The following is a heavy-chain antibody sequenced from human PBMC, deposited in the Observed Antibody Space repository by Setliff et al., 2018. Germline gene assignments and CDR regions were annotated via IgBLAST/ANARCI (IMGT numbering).Heavy chain of an antibody. CDR3: AREKFYYDGSGYYFDY. D-gene: IGHD3-22*01. CDR1: GGTFSSYG. CDR2: TIPVFGTT. J-gene: IGHJ4*02. V-gene: IGHV1-69*13. Sequence: ASVKVSCKASGGTFSSYGISWVRQAPGQGLEWMGGTIPVFGTTNYAQNFQGRVTITADESTTTAYMELSSLRSDDTAVYYCAREKFYYDGSGYYFDYWGQGTLVTVSS.